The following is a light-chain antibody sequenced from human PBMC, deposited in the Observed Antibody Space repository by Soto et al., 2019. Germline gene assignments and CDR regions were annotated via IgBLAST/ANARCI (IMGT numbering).Light chain of an antibody. V-gene: IGLV1-51*02. CDR3: GTWDSSLSAYV. Sequence: QSVLTQPPSVSAAPGQKVTISCSGSSSNIGNNYVSWYQQLPGTAPKLLISENNNRPSGIPDRFSGSKSGTSATLGITGLQTGDEADYYCGTWDSSLSAYVFGTGTKVTVL. CDR2: ENN. J-gene: IGLJ1*01. CDR1: SSNIGNNY.